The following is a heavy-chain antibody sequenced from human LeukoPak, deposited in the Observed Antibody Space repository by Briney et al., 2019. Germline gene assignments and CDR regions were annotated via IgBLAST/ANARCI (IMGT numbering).Heavy chain of an antibody. CDR1: GYSISSGDD. CDR2: SYHSGST. Sequence: PSETLSLTCAVSGYSISSGDDWAWTRAPPGKGLEWIGSSYHSGSTYYTPSLKSRVTISVDTSKNQFSLKLSSVTAADTAVYYCATQDAYYGSTYWGQGTLVTVSS. J-gene: IGHJ4*02. D-gene: IGHD3-10*01. V-gene: IGHV4-38-2*01. CDR3: ATQDAYYGSTY.